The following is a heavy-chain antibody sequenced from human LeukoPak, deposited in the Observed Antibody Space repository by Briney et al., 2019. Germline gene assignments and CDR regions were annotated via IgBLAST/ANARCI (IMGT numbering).Heavy chain of an antibody. CDR1: GFIFSHYT. V-gene: IGHV3-21*04. CDR3: ARDGSVIDY. Sequence: GGSLRLSCAVSGFIFSHYTMTWVRQAPGKGLEWVSSINGSGDATKYADSVKGRFTISRDNAKNSLYLQMNSLRAEDTAVYYCARDGSVIDYWGQGTLVTVSS. J-gene: IGHJ4*02. D-gene: IGHD3-10*01. CDR2: INGSGDAT.